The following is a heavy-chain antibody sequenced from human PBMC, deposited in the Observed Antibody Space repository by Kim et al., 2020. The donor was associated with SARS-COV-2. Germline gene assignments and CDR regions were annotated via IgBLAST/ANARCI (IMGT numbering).Heavy chain of an antibody. CDR3: ARQGAVGATKVDY. Sequence: SETLSLTCTVSGGSISSSSYYWGWIRQPPGQGLEWIGSIDYSGSTYYNPSLKSRVTISVDTSKNQFSLKLSSVTAADTAVYYCARQGAVGATKVDYWGQG. D-gene: IGHD1-26*01. J-gene: IGHJ4*02. CDR2: IDYSGST. V-gene: IGHV4-39*01. CDR1: GGSISSSSYY.